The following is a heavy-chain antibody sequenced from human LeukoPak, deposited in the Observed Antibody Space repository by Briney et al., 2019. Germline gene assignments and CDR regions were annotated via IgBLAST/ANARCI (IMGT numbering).Heavy chain of an antibody. Sequence: GGSLRLSCAASGFTFSSYSMSWVRQAPGKGLEWVSGTSDRGDYTYYADSVKGRFTISRDTSKNTLYLQMNSLRAEDTAVYYCARDRTTVTTDENTWGQGTLVTVSS. CDR3: ARDRTTVTTDENT. V-gene: IGHV3-23*01. D-gene: IGHD4-17*01. CDR1: GFTFSSYS. J-gene: IGHJ4*02. CDR2: TSDRGDYT.